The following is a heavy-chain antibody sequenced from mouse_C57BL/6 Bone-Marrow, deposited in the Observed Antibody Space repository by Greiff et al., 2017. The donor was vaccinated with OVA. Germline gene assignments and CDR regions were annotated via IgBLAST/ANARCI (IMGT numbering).Heavy chain of an antibody. CDR2: IYPRSGNT. Sequence: VQLQESGAELARPGASVKLSCKASGYTFTSYGISWVKQRTGQGLEWIGEIYPRSGNTYYNEKFKGKATLTADKSSSTAYMELRSLTSEDSAVYFCANSSGYVYCDYWGQGTTLTVSS. CDR3: ANSSGYVYCDY. J-gene: IGHJ2*01. D-gene: IGHD3-2*02. V-gene: IGHV1-81*01. CDR1: GYTFTSYG.